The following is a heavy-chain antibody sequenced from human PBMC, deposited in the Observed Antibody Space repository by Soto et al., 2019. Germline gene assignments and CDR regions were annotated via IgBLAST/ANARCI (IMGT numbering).Heavy chain of an antibody. D-gene: IGHD3-3*01. V-gene: IGHV4-59*01. J-gene: IGHJ5*02. CDR3: ARSLLRFHGTSPFREPNWFDP. Sequence: SETLSLTCTVSGGSISSYYWSWIGQPPGKGLEWIGYIYYSGSTNYNPSLKSRVTISVDTSKNQFSLKLSSVTAADTAVYYCARSLLRFHGTSPFREPNWFDPWGQGTLVTVSS. CDR1: GGSISSYY. CDR2: IYYSGST.